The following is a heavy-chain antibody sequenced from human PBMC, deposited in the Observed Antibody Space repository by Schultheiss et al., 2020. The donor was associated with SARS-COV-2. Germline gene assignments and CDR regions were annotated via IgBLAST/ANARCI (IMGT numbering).Heavy chain of an antibody. J-gene: IGHJ3*02. CDR2: IYYSGST. Sequence: SETLSLTCTVSGGSISSSSYYWGWIRQPPGKGLEWIGSIYYSGSTNYNPSLKSRVTISVDTSKNQFSLKLSSVTAADTAVYYCARVSGSYLVDAFDIWGQGTTVTVSS. V-gene: IGHV4-39*07. CDR1: GGSISSSSYY. D-gene: IGHD1-26*01. CDR3: ARVSGSYLVDAFDI.